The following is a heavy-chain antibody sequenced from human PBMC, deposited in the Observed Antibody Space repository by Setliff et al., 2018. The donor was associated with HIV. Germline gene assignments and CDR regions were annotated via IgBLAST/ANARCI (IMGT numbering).Heavy chain of an antibody. CDR2: ISVYNGHT. J-gene: IGHJ4*02. D-gene: IGHD3-22*01. CDR3: ARDGEGGYFEQ. CDR1: GGTFSTFA. Sequence: GASVKVSCKVSGGTFSTFAVTWVRQAPGQGLEWMGWISVYNGHTNFAQKLQDRVTMTTDTSTSTVYMEVNSLRSEDTAVYYCARDGEGGYFEQWGQGTLVTVSS. V-gene: IGHV1-18*01.